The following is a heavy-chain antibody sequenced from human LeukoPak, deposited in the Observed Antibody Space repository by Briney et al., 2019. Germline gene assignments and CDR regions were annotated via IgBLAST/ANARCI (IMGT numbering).Heavy chain of an antibody. D-gene: IGHD3-9*01. J-gene: IGHJ6*04. CDR1: GGTFSSYA. CDR2: IIPIFGTA. CDR3: ARDGELRYFDWLKNYYYGMDV. V-gene: IGHV1-69*13. Sequence: ASVKVSCKASGGTFSSYAISWVRQAPGQRLEWMGGIIPIFGTANYAQKFQGRVTITADESTSTAYMELSSLRSEDTAVYYCARDGELRYFDWLKNYYYGMDVWGKGTTVTVSS.